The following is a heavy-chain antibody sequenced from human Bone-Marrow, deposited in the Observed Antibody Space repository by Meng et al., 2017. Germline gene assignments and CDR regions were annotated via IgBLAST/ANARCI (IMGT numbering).Heavy chain of an antibody. D-gene: IGHD5-18*01. Sequence: ASVKVSCKVSGYTLTELSMHWLRQAPGKGLVWMGGFDPEDGETIYAQKFQGRVTMTRDTSISTAYMELSRLRSDDTAVYYCARDLDAALHYFDYWGQGTLVTVSS. CDR2: FDPEDGET. V-gene: IGHV1-24*01. CDR1: GYTLTELS. CDR3: ARDLDAALHYFDY. J-gene: IGHJ4*02.